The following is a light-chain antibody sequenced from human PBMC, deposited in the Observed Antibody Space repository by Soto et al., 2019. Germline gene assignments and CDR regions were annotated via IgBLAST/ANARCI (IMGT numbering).Light chain of an antibody. CDR2: DVT. V-gene: IGLV2-11*01. Sequence: QSALTQPRSVSGSPGQSVTISCTGSSSDVGGYNYVSWYQQYPGKAPKLLIFDVTKRPTGVPDRFSGSKSGNTASLTISGLEAEDEANYCCCSYAGSYTVIFGGGTKLTVL. CDR1: SSDVGGYNY. CDR3: CSYAGSYTVI. J-gene: IGLJ2*01.